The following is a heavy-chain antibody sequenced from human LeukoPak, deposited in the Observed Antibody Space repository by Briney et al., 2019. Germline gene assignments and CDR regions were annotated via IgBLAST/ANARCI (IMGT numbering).Heavy chain of an antibody. J-gene: IGHJ5*02. CDR3: AREGCRGGSCHGGFDP. Sequence: GGSLRLSCAASGVTFSSYSMNWVRQAPGKGLEWVSSISSSSSYIYYADSVKGRFTISRDNAKNSLYLQMNSLRAEDTAVYYCAREGCRGGSCHGGFDPWGQGTLVTVSS. V-gene: IGHV3-21*01. CDR2: ISSSSSYI. D-gene: IGHD2-15*01. CDR1: GVTFSSYS.